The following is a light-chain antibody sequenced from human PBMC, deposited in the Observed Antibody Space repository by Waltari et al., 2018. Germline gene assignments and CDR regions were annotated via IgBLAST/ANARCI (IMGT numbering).Light chain of an antibody. Sequence: QSVLTQPPSASGTPGQKITISCSGSTSNIGRNTVDCYQQLPGTAPKLLMYSNNLRPSGVPERFYGSKSGSSASLAIFGLQSEDDADYYCAAWDDSLKGVVFGGGTKVTVL. CDR3: AAWDDSLKGVV. J-gene: IGLJ2*01. CDR2: SNN. CDR1: TSNIGRNT. V-gene: IGLV1-44*01.